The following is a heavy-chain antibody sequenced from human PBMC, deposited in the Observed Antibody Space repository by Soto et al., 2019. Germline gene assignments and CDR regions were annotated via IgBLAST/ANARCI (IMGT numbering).Heavy chain of an antibody. CDR1: GHSFSKYT. V-gene: IGHV1-69*13. J-gene: IGHJ4*02. CDR2: FIPRFGTT. D-gene: IGHD1-1*01. CDR3: ASGGGLEKNRRSKLDA. Sequence: GSSVQTSSKTSGHSFSKYTVNWVRQAPRQGLECMGGFIPRFGTTNFAPTLRGRVTITADQSMNTLYMELSSLRSEDTALYYSASGGGLEKNRRSKLDAWGKGTLVTVYS.